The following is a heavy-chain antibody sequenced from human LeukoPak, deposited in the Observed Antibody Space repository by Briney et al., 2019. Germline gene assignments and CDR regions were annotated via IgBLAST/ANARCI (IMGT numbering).Heavy chain of an antibody. V-gene: IGHV3-66*02. D-gene: IGHD2-2*02. CDR2: IYSGGST. Sequence: GGSLRLSCAASGFTVSSNYMSWVRQAPGKGLEWVSVIYSGGSTYYADSVKGRFTISRDNSKNTLYLQMNSLRAEDTAVYYCATSNPKPIVVPAAIGYYYYMDVWGKGTTVTVSS. CDR1: GFTVSSNY. J-gene: IGHJ6*03. CDR3: ATSNPKPIVVPAAIGYYYYMDV.